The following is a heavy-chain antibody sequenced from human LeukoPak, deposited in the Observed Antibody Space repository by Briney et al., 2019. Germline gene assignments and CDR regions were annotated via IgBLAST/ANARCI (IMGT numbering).Heavy chain of an antibody. Sequence: ASVKVSCKASGYTFTSYGISWVRQAPGQGLEWMGRIIPIFGTANYAQKFQGRVTITTDESTSTAYMELSSLRSEDTAVYYCATASPYYYDSSGYLNYFDYWGQGTLVTVSS. J-gene: IGHJ4*02. CDR1: GYTFTSYG. V-gene: IGHV1-69*05. CDR2: IIPIFGTA. CDR3: ATASPYYYDSSGYLNYFDY. D-gene: IGHD3-22*01.